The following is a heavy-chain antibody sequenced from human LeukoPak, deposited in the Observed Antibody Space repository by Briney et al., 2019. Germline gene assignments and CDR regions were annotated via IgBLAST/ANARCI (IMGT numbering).Heavy chain of an antibody. CDR2: ISSSSSTI. D-gene: IGHD6-19*01. CDR3: CYSSGWASLDY. CDR1: GLTFSSYS. Sequence: GGSLRLSCAASGLTFSSYSMNWVRQAPGKGLEWVSYISSSSSTIYYADSVKGRFTISRDNAKNSLYLQMNSLRAEDTAVYYCCYSSGWASLDYWGQGTLVTVSS. V-gene: IGHV3-48*01. J-gene: IGHJ4*02.